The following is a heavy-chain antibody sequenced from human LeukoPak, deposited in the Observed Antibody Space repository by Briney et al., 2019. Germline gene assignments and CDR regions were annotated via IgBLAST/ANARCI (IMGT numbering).Heavy chain of an antibody. CDR1: GDSVSSNSAA. CDR2: TYYRSKWYN. D-gene: IGHD2-2*01. CDR3: ARHPLGPSLPRYYYYYYGMDV. V-gene: IGHV6-1*01. Sequence: SQTLSLTCAISGDSVSSNSAAWTWIRQSPSRGLEWLGRTYYRSKWYNDYALSVKSRITINPDTSKNQFSPKLSSVTAADTAVYYCARHPLGPSLPRYYYYYYGMDVWGQGTTVTVSS. J-gene: IGHJ6*02.